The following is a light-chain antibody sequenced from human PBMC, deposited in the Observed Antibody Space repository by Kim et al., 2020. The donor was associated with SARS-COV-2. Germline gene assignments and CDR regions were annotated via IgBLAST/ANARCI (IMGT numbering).Light chain of an antibody. CDR2: AAS. V-gene: IGKV1-39*01. Sequence: DIQMTQSPSSLSASVGDRVTITCRASQTISNYLDWYQQRPGKAPKLLIYAASSLQGGVPSRFGGSGSGTDFTLTIINLQPEDFATYYCQQSHSPPYTFGQGTKLE. J-gene: IGKJ2*01. CDR3: QQSHSPPYT. CDR1: QTISNY.